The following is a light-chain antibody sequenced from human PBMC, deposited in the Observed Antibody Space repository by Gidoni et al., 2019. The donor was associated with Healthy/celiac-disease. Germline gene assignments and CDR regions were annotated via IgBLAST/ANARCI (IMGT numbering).Light chain of an antibody. V-gene: IGLV3-27*01. Sequence: SFYLTQPSSVSVSPGQTTRITCSGDGLANKYARWVQQKPGQAPVLVIYKDSERPSGIPGRFSGSGTGTTVTLTIGGAQVEDEADYYCYSAADNNRVFGGGTKLTVL. CDR3: YSAADNNRV. CDR2: KDS. J-gene: IGLJ3*02. CDR1: GLANKY.